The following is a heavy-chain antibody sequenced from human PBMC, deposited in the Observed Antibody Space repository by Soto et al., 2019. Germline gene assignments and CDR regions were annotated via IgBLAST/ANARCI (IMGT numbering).Heavy chain of an antibody. CDR2: IFYSGST. CDR3: ARQPTTADIDLWFEP. CDR1: CGSISSSRCY. J-gene: IGHJ5*02. V-gene: IGHV4-39*01. Sequence: SETLSLTCNVSCGSISSSRCYWAWIRQPPGKGLEWIANIFYSGSTYYNPSLASRVTVSVDTSKNQFSLKLSSVTAADTAVYYCARQPTTADIDLWFEPWGQGTLVTVSS. D-gene: IGHD2-2*01.